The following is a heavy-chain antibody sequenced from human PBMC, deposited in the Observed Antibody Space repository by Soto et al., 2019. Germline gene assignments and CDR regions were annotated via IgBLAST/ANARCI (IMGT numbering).Heavy chain of an antibody. CDR3: ARAGRMGATIRWFDP. J-gene: IGHJ5*02. V-gene: IGHV4-34*01. CDR2: INHSGST. D-gene: IGHD1-26*01. CDR1: GGSFCGYY. Sequence: SETLSLTCAVYGGSFCGYYWSWIRQPPGKGLEWIGEINHSGSTNYNPSLKSRVTISVDTSKNQFSLKLSSVTAADTAVYYCARAGRMGATIRWFDPWGQGTLVTVSS.